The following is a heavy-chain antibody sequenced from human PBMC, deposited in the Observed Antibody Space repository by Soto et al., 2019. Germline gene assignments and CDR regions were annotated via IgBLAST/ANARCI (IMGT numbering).Heavy chain of an antibody. J-gene: IGHJ4*02. D-gene: IGHD5-12*01. Sequence: PGGSLRHSCAASGFTFSSYAMIWVRQAPGKGLEWVSAISGSGGSTYYADSVKGRFTISRDNSKNTLYLQMNSLRAEDTAVYYCAKGRRVAPDYWGQGTLVTVSS. V-gene: IGHV3-23*01. CDR2: ISGSGGST. CDR3: AKGRRVAPDY. CDR1: GFTFSSYA.